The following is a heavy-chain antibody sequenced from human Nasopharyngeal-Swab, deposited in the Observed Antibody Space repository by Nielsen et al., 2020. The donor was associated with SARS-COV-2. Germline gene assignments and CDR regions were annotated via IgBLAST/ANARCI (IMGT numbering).Heavy chain of an antibody. CDR2: ISAYNGNT. J-gene: IGHJ4*02. V-gene: IGHV1-18*04. D-gene: IGHD6-6*01. CDR1: GYTFTSYG. CDR3: ARAQRWAARRDFDY. Sequence: ASVKVSCKASGYTFTSYGISWVRQAPGQGLEWMGWISAYNGNTNYAQRLQGRVTMTTDTSTSTAYMELRSLRSDDTAVYYCARAQRWAARRDFDYWGQGTLVTVSS.